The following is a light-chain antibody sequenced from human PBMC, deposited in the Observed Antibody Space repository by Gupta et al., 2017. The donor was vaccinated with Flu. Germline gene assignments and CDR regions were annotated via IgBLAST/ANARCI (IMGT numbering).Light chain of an antibody. CDR2: DNA. Sequence: QSVLTQPPSVSGAPGQRVTIACTGSYSNIGAGHDVHWYQQLPGAAPKLLIYDNARRPSGIPDRFSGSKSAASAPLAITGLQAEDEADYYCQSYDNKLSGYLFGSGTKVTVL. J-gene: IGLJ1*01. V-gene: IGLV1-40*01. CDR1: YSNIGAGHD. CDR3: QSYDNKLSGYL.